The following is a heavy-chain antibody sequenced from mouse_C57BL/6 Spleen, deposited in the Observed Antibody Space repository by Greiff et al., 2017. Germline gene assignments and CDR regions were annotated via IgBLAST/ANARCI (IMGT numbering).Heavy chain of an antibody. CDR1: GYSITSGYY. CDR3: ARGEITTLVNHYYFDY. CDR2: ISYDGSN. D-gene: IGHD1-1*01. V-gene: IGHV3-6*01. J-gene: IGHJ2*01. Sequence: EVKLMESGPGLVKPSQSLSLTCSVTGYSITSGYYWNWIRQFPGNKLEWMGYISYDGSNNYNPSLKNRISITLYTSKNQFFLKLNSVTSEDTAKYYCARGEITTLVNHYYFDYWGQGTTLTVSS.